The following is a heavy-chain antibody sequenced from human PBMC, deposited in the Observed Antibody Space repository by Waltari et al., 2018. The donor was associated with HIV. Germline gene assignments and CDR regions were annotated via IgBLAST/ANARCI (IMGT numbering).Heavy chain of an antibody. Sequence: EVQLVESGGGWVQSGGSLRLSCSVSELRFGGYWMSGVRKAPGKGLEWVTNIKEDGSEKYYVDAVKGRFTISRDNAKNSLYLQMNSLRAEDTAMYYCARARYCSSISCSYFDDWGQGTLVTVSS. CDR3: ARARYCSSISCSYFDD. V-gene: IGHV3-7*01. D-gene: IGHD2-2*01. CDR1: ELRFGGYW. J-gene: IGHJ4*02. CDR2: IKEDGSEK.